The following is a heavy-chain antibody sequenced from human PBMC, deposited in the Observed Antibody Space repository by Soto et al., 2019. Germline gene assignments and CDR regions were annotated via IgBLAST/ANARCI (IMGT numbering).Heavy chain of an antibody. V-gene: IGHV3-23*01. J-gene: IGHJ6*01. CDR2: ISGSGGST. D-gene: IGHD4-4*01. CDR1: GFTFSSYA. CDR3: ARKIYTTIHSGMDV. Sequence: EVQLLESGGGLGQPGGSLRLSCEASGFTFSSYAMSWGRQAPGKGLEWVAGISGSGGSTYYADSVRGRFTISRDNPKNTVYLQMNTLRVGDRAVYYCARKIYTTIHSGMDVWGQGTTVTFAS.